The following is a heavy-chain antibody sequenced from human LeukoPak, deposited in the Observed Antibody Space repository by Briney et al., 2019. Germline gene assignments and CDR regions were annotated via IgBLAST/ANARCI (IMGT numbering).Heavy chain of an antibody. Sequence: SETLSLTCAVYGGSFSGYYWSWIRQPPGKGLEWIGEINHSGSTNYNPSLKSRVTISVDTSKNQFSLKLSSVTAADTAVYYCARSRTYYYDSSGYYLWSWFDPWGQGTLVTVSS. CDR1: GGSFSGYY. D-gene: IGHD3-22*01. J-gene: IGHJ5*02. V-gene: IGHV4-34*01. CDR2: INHSGST. CDR3: ARSRTYYYDSSGYYLWSWFDP.